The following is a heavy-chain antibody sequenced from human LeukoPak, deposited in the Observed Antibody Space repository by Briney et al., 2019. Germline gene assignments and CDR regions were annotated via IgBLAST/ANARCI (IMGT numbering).Heavy chain of an antibody. Sequence: GGSLRLSCAASGFTFSSYGMHWVRQAPGKGLEWVAFIRYDGSNKYYADSVKGRFTISRDNSKNTLYLQMNSLRAEDTAVYYCAKHGRITIFGVVTPDAFDIWGQGTMVTVSS. J-gene: IGHJ3*02. CDR2: IRYDGSNK. CDR1: GFTFSSYG. CDR3: AKHGRITIFGVVTPDAFDI. V-gene: IGHV3-30*02. D-gene: IGHD3-3*01.